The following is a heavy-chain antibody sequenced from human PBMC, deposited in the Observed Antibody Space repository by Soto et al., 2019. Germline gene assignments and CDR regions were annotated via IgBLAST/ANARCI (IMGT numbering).Heavy chain of an antibody. V-gene: IGHV4-39*01. CDR3: ASSRVVVTGITEY. D-gene: IGHD2-21*02. CDR2: IYYSGST. Sequence: SETLSLTCTVSGGSINSNNYYWSWMRQPPGKGLEWIGSIYYSGSTYYNPSLKSRVTISVDTSKNQFSLKLSSVTASDTAVFYCASSRVVVTGITEYWGQGTLLTVSP. J-gene: IGHJ4*02. CDR1: GGSINSNNYY.